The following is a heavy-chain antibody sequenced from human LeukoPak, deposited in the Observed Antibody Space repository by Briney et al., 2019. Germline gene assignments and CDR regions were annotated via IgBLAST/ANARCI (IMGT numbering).Heavy chain of an antibody. CDR1: GFTFSSYW. CDR2: ISYDGSDK. D-gene: IGHD5-12*01. Sequence: GGSLRLSCAASGFTFSSYWMNWARQAPGKGLEWVAVISYDGSDKYYADSVKGRFTISRDNSKNTLYLQMNSLRAEDTAVYYCAKEGSPMVATTLDVWGQGTTVTVSS. J-gene: IGHJ6*02. CDR3: AKEGSPMVATTLDV. V-gene: IGHV3-30*18.